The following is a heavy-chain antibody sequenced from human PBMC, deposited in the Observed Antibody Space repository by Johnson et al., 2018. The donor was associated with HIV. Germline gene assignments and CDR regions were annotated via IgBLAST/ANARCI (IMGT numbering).Heavy chain of an antibody. Sequence: VQLVESGGGLVRPGGSLRLSCAASGFTLDDYGMSWVRQAPGKGLEWVSGISWKSGSICYEEPVKGRFTLSRDNAKNSLYLQMHSLSAEDTALYYCAGDHLSSLGDFDLWGQVTMFTVSS. D-gene: IGHD6-13*01. V-gene: IGHV3-20*04. J-gene: IGHJ3*01. CDR2: ISWKSGSI. CDR3: AGDHLSSLGDFDL. CDR1: GFTLDDYG.